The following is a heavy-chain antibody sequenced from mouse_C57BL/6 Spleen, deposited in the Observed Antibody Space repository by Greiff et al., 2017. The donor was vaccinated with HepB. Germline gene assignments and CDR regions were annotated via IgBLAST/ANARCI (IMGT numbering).Heavy chain of an antibody. CDR1: GYTFTSYW. D-gene: IGHD2-4*01. CDR2: IHPNSGST. J-gene: IGHJ2*01. CDR3: ARSPYDYGDY. Sequence: VQLQQPGAELVKPGASVKLSCKASGYTFTSYWMHWVKQRPGQGLEWIGMIHPNSGSTNYNEKFKSKATLTVDKSSSTAYMQLSSLTSEDSTVYYCARSPYDYGDYWGQGTTLTVSS. V-gene: IGHV1-64*01.